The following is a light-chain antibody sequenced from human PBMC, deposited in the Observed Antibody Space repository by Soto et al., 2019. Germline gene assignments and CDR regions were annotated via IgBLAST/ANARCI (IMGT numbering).Light chain of an antibody. CDR3: AAWDDSLNALV. V-gene: IGLV1-44*01. CDR2: SNN. Sequence: QSALTQPPSASGTPGQRVTISCSGSSSNIGSNTVSWNQQVPGTAPKLLIYSNNQRPSGVPDRFSGSKSGTSASLATSGLQSEDEADYYCAAWDDSLNALVFGTGTKVTVL. CDR1: SSNIGSNT. J-gene: IGLJ1*01.